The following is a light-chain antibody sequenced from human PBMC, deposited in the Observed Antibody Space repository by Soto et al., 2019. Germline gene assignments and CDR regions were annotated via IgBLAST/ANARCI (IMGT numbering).Light chain of an antibody. CDR2: AAS. J-gene: IGKJ1*01. CDR3: QQSNTTPRT. V-gene: IGKV1-39*01. Sequence: DIQMTQSPSSLSASVGDRVTITCRASQSISNSLNWYQQKPGKPPKLLIYAASSLQSGVPSRFSGSGSGTDFTLTIYNLQPEDFSTYYCQQSNTTPRTFGQGTKVDIK. CDR1: QSISNS.